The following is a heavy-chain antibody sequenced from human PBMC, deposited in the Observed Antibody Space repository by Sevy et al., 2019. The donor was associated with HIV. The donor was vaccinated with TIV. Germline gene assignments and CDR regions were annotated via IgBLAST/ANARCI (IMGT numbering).Heavy chain of an antibody. CDR2: IGNDGSNK. J-gene: IGHJ4*02. V-gene: IGHV3-33*01. D-gene: IGHD3-22*01. Sequence: GGSLRLPCAASGFTFSNYGMHWVRQAPGKGLEGVAVIGNDGSNKYYADPVKGRFTISRDNSKNTLYLQMNSLRVEDTAVYFCARGGDFNDRSAKRDFDYWGQGTLVTVSS. CDR1: GFTFSNYG. CDR3: ARGGDFNDRSAKRDFDY.